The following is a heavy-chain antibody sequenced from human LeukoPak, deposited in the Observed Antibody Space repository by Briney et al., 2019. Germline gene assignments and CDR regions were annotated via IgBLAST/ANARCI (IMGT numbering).Heavy chain of an antibody. V-gene: IGHV3-21*01. CDR1: GFTFSSYS. J-gene: IGHJ4*02. Sequence: GGSLRLSCAASGFTFSSYSMNWVRQAPGKGLEWVSSISSSSSYIYYADSVKGRFTISRDNAKNSLYLQMNSLRAGDTAVYYCARALAVAVAGTGYWGQGTLVTVSS. CDR3: ARALAVAVAGTGY. D-gene: IGHD6-19*01. CDR2: ISSSSSYI.